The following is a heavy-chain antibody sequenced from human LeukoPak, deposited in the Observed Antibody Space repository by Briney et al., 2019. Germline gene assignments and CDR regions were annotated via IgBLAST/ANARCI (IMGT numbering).Heavy chain of an antibody. CDR2: IIPIFGTA. D-gene: IGHD2-2*01. V-gene: IGHV1-69*13. CDR3: ARVSGHCSSTSCYAEYGDWFDP. J-gene: IGHJ5*02. Sequence: SVKVSCKASGGTFSSYAISWVRQAPGQGLEWMGGIIPIFGTANYAQKFQGRVTITADESTSTAYMELSSLRSEDTAVYYCARVSGHCSSTSCYAEYGDWFDPWGQGTLVTVSS. CDR1: GGTFSSYA.